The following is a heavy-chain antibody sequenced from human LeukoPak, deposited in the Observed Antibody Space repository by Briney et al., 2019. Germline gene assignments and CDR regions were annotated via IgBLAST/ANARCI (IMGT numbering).Heavy chain of an antibody. CDR2: ISSSGSTI. V-gene: IGHV3-48*02. Sequence: PGGSLRLSCAASGFTFSSYSTNWVRQAPGKGLEWVSYISSSGSTIYYADSVKGRFTISRDNAKNSLYLQMNSLRDEDTAVYYCARGQVDSSSWYYWGQGTLVTVSS. J-gene: IGHJ4*02. D-gene: IGHD6-13*01. CDR3: ARGQVDSSSWYY. CDR1: GFTFSSYS.